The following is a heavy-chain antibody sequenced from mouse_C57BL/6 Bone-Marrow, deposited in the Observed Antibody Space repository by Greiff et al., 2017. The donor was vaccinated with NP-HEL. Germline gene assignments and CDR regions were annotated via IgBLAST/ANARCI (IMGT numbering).Heavy chain of an antibody. CDR1: GYSFTSYW. CDR3: ARAYSNYVGYWYFDV. J-gene: IGHJ1*03. CDR2: INPSSGYT. V-gene: IGHV1-7*01. Sequence: VKLMESGADLAKPGASVKLSCKASGYSFTSYWMHWVNQRPGQGLEWIGYINPSSGYTKYNQKFKDKATLTADKSSSTAYMQLSSLTYEDSAVYYCARAYSNYVGYWYFDVWGTGTTVTVSS. D-gene: IGHD2-5*01.